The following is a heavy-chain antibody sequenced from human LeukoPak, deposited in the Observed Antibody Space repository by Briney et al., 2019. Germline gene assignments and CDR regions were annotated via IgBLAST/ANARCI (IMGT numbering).Heavy chain of an antibody. Sequence: SETLSLTCTVSGGSISSSSYYWGWIRQPPGKGLEWIGSIYYSGSTYYNPSLKSRVTISVDTSKNQFSLKLSSVTAADTAVYYCARDKGLEAFDYWGQGTLVTVSS. D-gene: IGHD6-19*01. V-gene: IGHV4-39*07. CDR3: ARDKGLEAFDY. CDR1: GGSISSSSYY. J-gene: IGHJ4*02. CDR2: IYYSGST.